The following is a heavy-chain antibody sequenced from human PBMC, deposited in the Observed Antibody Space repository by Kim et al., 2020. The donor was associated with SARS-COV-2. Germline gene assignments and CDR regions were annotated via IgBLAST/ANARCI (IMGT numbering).Heavy chain of an antibody. J-gene: IGHJ4*02. V-gene: IGHV3-30*01. Sequence: FTISRDNSKNTLYLQMNSLRAEDTAVYYCARGHGAGRNYYDSSGYRELDYWGQGTLVTVSS. D-gene: IGHD3-22*01. CDR3: ARGHGAGRNYYDSSGYRELDY.